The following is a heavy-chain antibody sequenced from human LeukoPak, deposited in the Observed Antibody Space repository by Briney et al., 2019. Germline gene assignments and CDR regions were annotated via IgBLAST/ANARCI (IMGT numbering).Heavy chain of an antibody. J-gene: IGHJ3*02. D-gene: IGHD6-13*01. CDR2: INHSGST. Sequence: SETLSLTCAVYGGSFSGYYWSWIRQPPGKGLEWIGEINHSGSTNYNPSLKSRVTISVDTSKNQFSLKLSSVSAADTAVYYCARDHLAAAGTYACDIWGQGTMLAVSS. V-gene: IGHV4-34*01. CDR3: ARDHLAAAGTYACDI. CDR1: GGSFSGYY.